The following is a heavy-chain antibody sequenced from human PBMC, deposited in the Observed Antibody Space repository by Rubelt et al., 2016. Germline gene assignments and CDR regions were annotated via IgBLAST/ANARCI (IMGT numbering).Heavy chain of an antibody. Sequence: LQKPSETLSLTCSVSGASISSYYWSWIRQPPGKGLEWIESFYHTGSTTYNPSLKSRVTMSVETPKNQLYLKVRSVTAADTAGYYGAREVPVDGTAFDPWGQGTLVTVSS. CDR2: FYHTGST. CDR1: GASISSYY. CDR3: AREVPVDGTAFDP. D-gene: IGHD6-19*01. V-gene: IGHV4-59*01. J-gene: IGHJ5*02.